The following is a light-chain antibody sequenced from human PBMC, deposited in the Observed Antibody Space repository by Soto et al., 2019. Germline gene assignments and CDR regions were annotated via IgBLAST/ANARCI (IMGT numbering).Light chain of an antibody. J-gene: IGKJ1*01. CDR2: DSS. V-gene: IGKV1-5*01. Sequence: IEMTQCSSPLYEYVGDRVTITRRASQSISKWLAWYQQKPGKAPKLLIYDSSSLQSGVPSRFSGSGSGTEFTLTITSLQRDDFATYSCQQYDSYSWTFGQGSNVAIK. CDR1: QSISKW. CDR3: QQYDSYSWT.